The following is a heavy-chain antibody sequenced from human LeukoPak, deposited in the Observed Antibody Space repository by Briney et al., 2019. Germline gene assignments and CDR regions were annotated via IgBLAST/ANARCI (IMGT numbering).Heavy chain of an antibody. Sequence: GGSLRLSCAASGFTFSSYSMNWVRQAPGKGLEWVSAISGSGGSTYYADSVKGRFTISRDNAKNSLYLQMNSLRAEDTAVYYCAELGITMIGGVWGKGTTVTISS. J-gene: IGHJ6*04. D-gene: IGHD3-10*02. CDR1: GFTFSSYS. V-gene: IGHV3-21*01. CDR3: AELGITMIGGV. CDR2: ISGSGGST.